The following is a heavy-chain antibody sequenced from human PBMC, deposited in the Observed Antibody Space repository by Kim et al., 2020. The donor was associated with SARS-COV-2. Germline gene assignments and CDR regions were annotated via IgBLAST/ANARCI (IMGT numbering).Heavy chain of an antibody. V-gene: IGHV4-34*01. J-gene: IGHJ6*04. CDR3: ARPTRYCSSTSCPMDV. D-gene: IGHD2-2*01. Sequence: LKNRGHISVDTSKNQFSLKLSSVTAADTAVYYCARPTRYCSSTSCPMDVWGKGTTVTVSS.